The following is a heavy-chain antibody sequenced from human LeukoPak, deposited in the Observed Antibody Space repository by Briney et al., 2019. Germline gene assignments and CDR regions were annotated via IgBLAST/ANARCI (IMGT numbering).Heavy chain of an antibody. Sequence: GGSLRLSCAASGFTFSNAWMSWVRQAPGKGLEWVGRIKSKTDGGTTDYAAPVKGRFTISRDDSKNTLYLQMNSLKTEDTAVYYCARAPGTYRTYNWFDPWGQGTLVTVSS. D-gene: IGHD1-14*01. V-gene: IGHV3-15*01. CDR2: IKSKTDGGTT. CDR1: GFTFSNAW. CDR3: ARAPGTYRTYNWFDP. J-gene: IGHJ5*02.